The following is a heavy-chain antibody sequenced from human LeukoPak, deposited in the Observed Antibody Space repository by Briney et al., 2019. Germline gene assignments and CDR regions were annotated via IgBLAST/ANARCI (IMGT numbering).Heavy chain of an antibody. Sequence: GGSLRLSCAASGFTFSSYWMHWVRQAPGKGLVWVSRISGDESSTSYADSVKGRFTISRDNAKNTLFLQMNSLRAEDTAVYYCAGGSTLDRGLVYYWGQGTLVTVSS. CDR3: AGGSTLDRGLVYY. V-gene: IGHV3-74*01. CDR1: GFTFSSYW. J-gene: IGHJ4*02. CDR2: ISGDESST. D-gene: IGHD3-10*01.